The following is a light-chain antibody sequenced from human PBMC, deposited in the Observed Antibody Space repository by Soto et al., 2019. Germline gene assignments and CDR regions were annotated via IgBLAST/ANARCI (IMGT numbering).Light chain of an antibody. V-gene: IGLV2-23*02. J-gene: IGLJ2*01. CDR1: SSDVGNYNL. CDR3: CSYAGSSTFVV. Sequence: QSALTQPDSVSGSPGQSITISCTGTSSDVGNYNLVSWYQHHPGKAPKLVIYDVSERPSGVSYRFSGSKSGNTASLTISRLQAEDEADYYCCSYAGSSTFVVFGGGTKLTVL. CDR2: DVS.